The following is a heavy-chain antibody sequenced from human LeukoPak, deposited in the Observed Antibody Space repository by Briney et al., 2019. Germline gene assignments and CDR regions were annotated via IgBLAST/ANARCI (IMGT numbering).Heavy chain of an antibody. J-gene: IGHJ4*02. CDR3: GGEGGGVLTYYFDY. Sequence: GGSLRLSCAASGFTFSSYSMNWVRQAPGKGLEWVSSISSSSSYIYYADSVKGRFTISRDNAKNSLYLQMNSMRAEDTAVYYLGGEGGGVLTYYFDYWGQGTLVTVSS. D-gene: IGHD2-8*01. CDR2: ISSSSSYI. V-gene: IGHV3-21*01. CDR1: GFTFSSYS.